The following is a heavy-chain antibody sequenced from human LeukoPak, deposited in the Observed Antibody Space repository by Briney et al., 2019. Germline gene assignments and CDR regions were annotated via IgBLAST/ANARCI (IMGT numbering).Heavy chain of an antibody. CDR2: ISGSGGST. D-gene: IGHD4-17*01. CDR1: GFTFSSYA. V-gene: IGHV3-23*01. CDR3: AKDGAFGSSFYGDPILYFDY. Sequence: GGSLRLSCAASGFTFSSYAMSWVRQAPGKGLEWVSAISGSGGSTYYADSVKGRFTISRDNSKNTLYLQMNSLRAEDTAVYYCAKDGAFGSSFYGDPILYFDYWGQGTLVTVSS. J-gene: IGHJ4*02.